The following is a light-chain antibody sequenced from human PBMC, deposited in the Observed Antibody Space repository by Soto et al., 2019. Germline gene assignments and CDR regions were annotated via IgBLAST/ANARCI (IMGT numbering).Light chain of an antibody. CDR3: QESRSALWGT. CDR1: QSIDSK. J-gene: IGKJ1*01. V-gene: IGKV3-15*01. CDR2: GAS. Sequence: IVMTQSPATLSVSPGERATPSCRASQSIDSKLAWYQQRPGQAPRLLIYGASTRATGIPARFSGSGSGTEFTLTISGLQSEDSATYYCQESRSALWGTCGQGTKVEVK.